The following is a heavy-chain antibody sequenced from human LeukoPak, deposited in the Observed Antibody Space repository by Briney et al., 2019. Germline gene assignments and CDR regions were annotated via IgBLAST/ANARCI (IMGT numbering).Heavy chain of an antibody. V-gene: IGHV1-8*02. CDR3: ASGPHHRHYYYYYYMDV. J-gene: IGHJ6*03. Sequence: ASVKVSCKASGGTFSSYAISWVRQATGQGLEWMGWMNPNSGNTGYAQKFQGRVTMTRNTSISTAYMELSSLRSEDTAVYYCASGPHHRHYYYYYYMDVWGKGTTVTISS. CDR1: GGTFSSYA. CDR2: MNPNSGNT.